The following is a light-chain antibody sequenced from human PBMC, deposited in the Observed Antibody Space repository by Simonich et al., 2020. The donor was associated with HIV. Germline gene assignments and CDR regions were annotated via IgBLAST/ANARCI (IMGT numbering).Light chain of an antibody. CDR3: QQYNYWYT. J-gene: IGKJ2*01. Sequence: EIVMTQSPATLSVSPGERAILSCRASQSVSSSLAWYQQKPGQAPRLLIYGSSTRATGIPARFSGSGSGTEFTLTISSMQSEDFAVYYCQQYNYWYTFGQGTKLEIK. CDR2: GSS. V-gene: IGKV3-15*01. CDR1: QSVSSS.